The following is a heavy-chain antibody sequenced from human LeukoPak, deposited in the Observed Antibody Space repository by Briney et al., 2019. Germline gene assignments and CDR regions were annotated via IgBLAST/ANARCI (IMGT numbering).Heavy chain of an antibody. D-gene: IGHD2-15*01. CDR3: ARGYCSGGSCYFLITFDS. CDR1: GFTFSSYG. J-gene: IGHJ4*02. V-gene: IGHV3-48*04. CDR2: ITATGFTT. Sequence: GESLRLSCAASGFTFSSYGMSWVRQAPGKGLEWVTYITATGFTTYYADSVRGRFTISRDNAKNSLYLQMNNLRAEDTAVYYCARGYCSGGSCYFLITFDSWGRGTLVTVSS.